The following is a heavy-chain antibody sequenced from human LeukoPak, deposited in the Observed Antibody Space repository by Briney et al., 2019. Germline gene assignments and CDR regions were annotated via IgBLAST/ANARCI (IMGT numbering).Heavy chain of an antibody. D-gene: IGHD1-1*01. V-gene: IGHV4-39*01. CDR3: ARGIGTTGTTWYNWFDP. J-gene: IGHJ5*02. CDR1: GGSISSSSYY. Sequence: SETLSLTCTVSGGSISSSSYYWGWIRQPPGKGLEWIGSIYYSGSTYYNPSLKSRVTISVDTSKNQFSLKLSSVTAADTAVYYCARGIGTTGTTWYNWFDPWGQGTLVTVSS. CDR2: IYYSGST.